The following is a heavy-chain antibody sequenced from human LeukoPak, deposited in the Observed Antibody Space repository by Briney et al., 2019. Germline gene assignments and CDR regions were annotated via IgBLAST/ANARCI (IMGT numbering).Heavy chain of an antibody. D-gene: IGHD6-13*01. J-gene: IGHJ4*02. V-gene: IGHV1-18*01. CDR1: GYTFTSYA. Sequence: ASVKVSCKASGYTFTSYAISWVRQAPGQGLEWMGWISAYNGNTNYAQNLQGRVTMTTDTSTSTAYMEVRSLRSDDTAVYYCARVYSSSWCFDYWGQGTLVTVSS. CDR2: ISAYNGNT. CDR3: ARVYSSSWCFDY.